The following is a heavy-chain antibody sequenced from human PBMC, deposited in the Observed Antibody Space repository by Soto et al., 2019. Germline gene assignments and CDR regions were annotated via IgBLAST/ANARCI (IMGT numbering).Heavy chain of an antibody. CDR3: ARLRYSSSWYYYYGMDV. D-gene: IGHD6-13*01. CDR2: ISSSSSYI. J-gene: IGHJ6*02. V-gene: IGHV3-21*01. Sequence: VQLVESGGGLVKPGGSLRLSCAASGFTFSSYSMNWVRQAPGKGLEWVSSISSSSSYIYYADSVKGRFTISRDNAKNSLYLQMYSLRAEDTAVYYCARLRYSSSWYYYYGMDVWGQGTTVTVSS. CDR1: GFTFSSYS.